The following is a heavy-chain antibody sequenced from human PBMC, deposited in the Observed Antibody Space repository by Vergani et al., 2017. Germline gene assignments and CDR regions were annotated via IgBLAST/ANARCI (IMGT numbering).Heavy chain of an antibody. CDR1: GFTLSSHA. D-gene: IGHD2-8*01. V-gene: IGHV3-33*01. J-gene: IGHJ6*03. CDR3: ARSGYCAHGVCYMTYYYYMDV. Sequence: QVQLAESGGGVVQPGRFLRLSCAGSGFTLSSHAMHWVRQAPGKGLEWVAFIWYDGSKEYYADSVKGRFTISRDNSKNTLYLQMNNLRAADTAVYYCARSGYCAHGVCYMTYYYYMDVWGKGTAVTVSS. CDR2: IWYDGSKE.